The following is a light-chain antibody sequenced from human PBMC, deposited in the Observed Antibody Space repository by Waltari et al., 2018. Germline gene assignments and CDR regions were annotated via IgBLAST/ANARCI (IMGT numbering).Light chain of an antibody. V-gene: IGKV3-11*01. J-gene: IGKJ1*01. CDR1: QNLDSH. CDR2: DAF. Sequence: ETVLPQSPATLSFSPGARAPFSCRASQNLDSHLAWYQQKPGQALRFLIFDAFNRPTGIPARFSGSRSGTDFNLTISSLESEDFAIYYCQQRRNWPWTFGQGTRVEIK. CDR3: QQRRNWPWT.